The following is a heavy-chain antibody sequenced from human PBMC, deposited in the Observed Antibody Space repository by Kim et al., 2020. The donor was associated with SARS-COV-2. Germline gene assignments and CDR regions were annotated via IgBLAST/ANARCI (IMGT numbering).Heavy chain of an antibody. CDR3: ARHVRAGAATFAY. D-gene: IGHD2-15*01. CDR1: GGSISSSSYY. J-gene: IGHJ4*02. V-gene: IGHV4-39*01. Sequence: SETLSLTCTVSGGSISSSSYYWGWIRQPPGKGLEWIGSIYYSGSTYYNPSLKSRVTISVDTSKNQFSLKLSSVTAADTAVYYCARHVRAGAATFAYWGQGTLVTVSS. CDR2: IYYSGST.